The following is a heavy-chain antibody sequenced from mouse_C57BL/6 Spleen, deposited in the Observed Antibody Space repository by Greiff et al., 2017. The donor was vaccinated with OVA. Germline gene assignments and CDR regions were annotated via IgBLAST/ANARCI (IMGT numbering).Heavy chain of an antibody. CDR3: AIADYERAWFAY. Sequence: VQLQQPGAELVKPGASVKVSCKASGYTFTSYWMHWVKQRPGQGLEWIGRIHPSGGGTNYNQKFKGKATLTVDKSSSTAYMQLSSLTSEDSAVFYCAIADYERAWFAYWGQGTLVTVSA. J-gene: IGHJ3*01. V-gene: IGHV1-74*01. CDR1: GYTFTSYW. CDR2: IHPSGGGT. D-gene: IGHD2-4*01.